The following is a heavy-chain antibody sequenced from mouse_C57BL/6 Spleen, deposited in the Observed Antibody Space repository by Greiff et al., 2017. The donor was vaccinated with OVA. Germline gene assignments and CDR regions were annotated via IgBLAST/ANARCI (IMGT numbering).Heavy chain of an antibody. CDR1: GFNIKDYY. CDR2: IDPEDGET. Sequence: EVQLQESGAELVKPGASVKLSCTASGFNIKDYYMHWVKQRPEQGLEWIGRIDPEDGETEYAPKFQGKATITADTSSNTAYLQLSSLTSEDTAVYYCARDLGRNYWGQGTTLTVSS. CDR3: ARDLGRNY. V-gene: IGHV14-2*01. J-gene: IGHJ2*01. D-gene: IGHD4-1*01.